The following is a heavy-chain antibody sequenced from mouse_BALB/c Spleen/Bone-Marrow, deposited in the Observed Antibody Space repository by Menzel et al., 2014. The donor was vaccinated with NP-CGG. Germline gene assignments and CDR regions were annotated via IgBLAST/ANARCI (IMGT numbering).Heavy chain of an antibody. J-gene: IGHJ2*01. V-gene: IGHV1-54*01. Sequence: VQLQQSGAALVRPGTSVKVSCKASGYALTNYLIDWVKQRPGQGLEWIGVINPGSGGTTYNEKFKGRTTLTADKSSNTAYMQLSSLTSDDSAVYFCATNWGDYWGQGTTLTVSS. CDR1: GYALTNYL. CDR2: INPGSGGT. D-gene: IGHD4-1*01. CDR3: ATNWGDY.